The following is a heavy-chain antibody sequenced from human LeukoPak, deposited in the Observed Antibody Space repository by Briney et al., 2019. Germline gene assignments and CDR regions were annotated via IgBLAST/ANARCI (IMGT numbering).Heavy chain of an antibody. D-gene: IGHD3-9*01. CDR3: SSYDILTGYYSY. V-gene: IGHV4-59*01. CDR1: GVSISSYY. J-gene: IGHJ4*02. Sequence: SEPLSLTCSVSGVSISSYYWRWIRQPPGKGLEWVGYIYYSGSNNYNPSLKSRVTISIDTSKNQFSLKLSSVTAADAAVYYWSSYDILTGYYSYWGQGTLVTVSS. CDR2: IYYSGSN.